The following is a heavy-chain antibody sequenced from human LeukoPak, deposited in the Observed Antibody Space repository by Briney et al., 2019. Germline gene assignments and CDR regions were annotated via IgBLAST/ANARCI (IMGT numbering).Heavy chain of an antibody. Sequence: GGSLRLSCAASGFTFSDYYMGWIRQAPGKGLEWVSYISSSGSTIYYADSVKGRFTISRDNAKNSLYLQMNSLRAEDTAVYYCAGEVRDCSGGSCYHTDDYWGQGTLVTVSS. J-gene: IGHJ4*02. D-gene: IGHD2-15*01. CDR1: GFTFSDYY. CDR3: AGEVRDCSGGSCYHTDDY. CDR2: ISSSGSTI. V-gene: IGHV3-11*04.